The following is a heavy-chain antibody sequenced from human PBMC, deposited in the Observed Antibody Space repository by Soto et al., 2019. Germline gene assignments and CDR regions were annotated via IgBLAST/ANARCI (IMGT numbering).Heavy chain of an antibody. J-gene: IGHJ4*02. CDR3: ARRDGTYYFDY. V-gene: IGHV4-39*01. CDR1: GGSISSSSYY. Sequence: SETLSLSCTVSGGSISSSSYYGVWIRQPPGKGLEWIGSIYYSGSTYYNPSLKSRVTIFVDTSKNQFSLKLSSVTAADTAVYYCARRDGTYYFDYWGQGTLVTVPS. CDR2: IYYSGST. D-gene: IGHD1-1*01.